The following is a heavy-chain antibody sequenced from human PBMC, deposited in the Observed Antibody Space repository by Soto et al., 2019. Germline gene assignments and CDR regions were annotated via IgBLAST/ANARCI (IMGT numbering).Heavy chain of an antibody. D-gene: IGHD3-22*01. CDR2: IIPIFGTA. V-gene: IGHV1-69*01. Sequence: PGPWAKVSCRAAGGTFSSYDISWVRQAPGQGLEWMGGIIPIFGTANYAQKFQGRVTITAHESTSTAYMELSSLRSEDTAVYYCASDYYDSRAPPPFRHWGQGTLVTVSS. CDR3: ASDYYDSRAPPPFRH. J-gene: IGHJ1*01. CDR1: GGTFSSYD.